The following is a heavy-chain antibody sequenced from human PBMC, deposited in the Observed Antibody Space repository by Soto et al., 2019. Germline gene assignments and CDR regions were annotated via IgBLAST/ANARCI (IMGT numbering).Heavy chain of an antibody. Sequence: QVQLQESGPGLVKPSQTLSLTCTVSGGSISSGDYYWSWIRHPPGKGLEWIGYIYYSGSTYYNPSRKSRVTISVDTSKNQFSLKLSSVTAADTAVYYCARVVGADAFDIWGQGTMVTVSS. D-gene: IGHD1-26*01. J-gene: IGHJ3*02. CDR2: IYYSGST. CDR3: ARVVGADAFDI. V-gene: IGHV4-30-4*01. CDR1: GGSISSGDYY.